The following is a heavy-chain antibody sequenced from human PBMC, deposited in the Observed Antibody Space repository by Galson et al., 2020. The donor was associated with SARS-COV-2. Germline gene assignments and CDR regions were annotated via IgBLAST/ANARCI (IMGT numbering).Heavy chain of an antibody. D-gene: IGHD2-2*01. CDR3: ARVRSSSFWHFDL. V-gene: IGHV4-59*07. CDR2: IHYSGST. CDR1: GASLTTYD. J-gene: IGHJ2*01. Sequence: SDTLSLTCTVSGASLTTYDWSWIRQPPGKGLERIGFIHYSGSTNYNPSLKSRVTISVDTSKNQFSLKLTSVTAADTALYYCARVRSSSFWHFDLWGRGTLVTVSS.